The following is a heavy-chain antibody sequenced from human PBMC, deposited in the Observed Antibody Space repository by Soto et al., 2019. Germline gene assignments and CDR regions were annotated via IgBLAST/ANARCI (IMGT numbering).Heavy chain of an antibody. D-gene: IGHD3-16*02. J-gene: IGHJ4*02. CDR3: STYDYIWGTYLYLWAY. CDR1: GSSLSESW. Sequence: EVQLVESGGGLVQPGESLRLSCAASGSSLSESWLSWVRQAPGKGLEWVARIKSQVDSETTDDGDPVKGRFVISRDDSKTTLYLQMYNLETVDPAVYYCSTYDYIWGTYLYLWAYWGQGTLVTVSS. V-gene: IGHV3-15*01. CDR2: IKSQVDSETT.